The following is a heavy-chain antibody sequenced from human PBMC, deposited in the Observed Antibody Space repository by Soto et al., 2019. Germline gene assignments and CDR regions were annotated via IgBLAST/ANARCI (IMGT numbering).Heavy chain of an antibody. J-gene: IGHJ6*02. CDR3: ARELRYFDWPSYYYYGMDV. V-gene: IGHV3-30-3*01. D-gene: IGHD3-9*01. CDR1: GFTFSSYS. CDR2: ISYDGSNN. Sequence: GGSLRLSCAASGFTFSSYSMHWVRQAPDKWLEWVEVISYDGSNNYYEDSVKGRFTISRDNSKNTLYLKMNSLRAEDTAVYYCARELRYFDWPSYYYYGMDVWGQGTTVTVSS.